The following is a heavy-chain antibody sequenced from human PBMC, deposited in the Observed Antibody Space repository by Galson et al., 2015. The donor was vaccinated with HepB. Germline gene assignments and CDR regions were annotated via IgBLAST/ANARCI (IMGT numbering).Heavy chain of an antibody. D-gene: IGHD4-17*01. CDR3: ARRDGDYEVY. Sequence: QSGAEVKKPGESLTISCKGSGYTFTNYWIAWVRQMPGKGLEWMGIIYPGDSVTRYSPSFQGQVTISVDKSITTAYLQWSSLKASDTAMYYCARRDGDYEVYWGRGTLVTVSS. J-gene: IGHJ4*02. V-gene: IGHV5-51*03. CDR1: GYTFTNYW. CDR2: IYPGDSVT.